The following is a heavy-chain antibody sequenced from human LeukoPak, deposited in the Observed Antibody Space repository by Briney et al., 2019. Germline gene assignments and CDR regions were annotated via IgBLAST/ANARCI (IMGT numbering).Heavy chain of an antibody. Sequence: TGGSLRLSCAASGFTFSSYWMHWVRQAPGKGLVWVSHIKNDGSSTTYADSVKGRFTISRDNAKNTLYLQMNSLRDEDTAVYYCARVAYYYDSSDYYSHAFDIWGQGTMVTVSS. V-gene: IGHV3-74*01. CDR3: ARVAYYYDSSDYYSHAFDI. CDR2: IKNDGSST. J-gene: IGHJ3*02. CDR1: GFTFSSYW. D-gene: IGHD3-22*01.